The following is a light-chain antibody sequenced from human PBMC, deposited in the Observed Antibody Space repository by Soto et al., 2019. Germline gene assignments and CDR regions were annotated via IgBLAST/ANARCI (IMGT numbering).Light chain of an antibody. V-gene: IGKV3-20*01. CDR3: QQYGSPWT. Sequence: EILLTQSQDTLSLSPGERGTLSCRASQSVSSSYLAWYQQKPGQAPRLLIYGASSRATGIPDRFSGSGSGTDFTLTISRLEPEDFAVYYCQQYGSPWTFGQGTKVDIK. CDR1: QSVSSSY. CDR2: GAS. J-gene: IGKJ1*01.